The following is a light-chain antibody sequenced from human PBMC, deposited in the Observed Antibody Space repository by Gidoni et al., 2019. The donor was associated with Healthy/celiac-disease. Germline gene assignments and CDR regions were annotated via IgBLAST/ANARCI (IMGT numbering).Light chain of an antibody. Sequence: QSVLTQPPSVSGAPGQRVTISCTGSSSNIGAGYDVHWYQQLPGPAPKLLIYGNSNRPSGVPDRFSGSKSGTSASLAIPGLQAEDEADYYCQSYDSSLSGYVFGTGTKVTVL. V-gene: IGLV1-40*01. CDR1: SSNIGAGYD. CDR3: QSYDSSLSGYV. J-gene: IGLJ1*01. CDR2: GNS.